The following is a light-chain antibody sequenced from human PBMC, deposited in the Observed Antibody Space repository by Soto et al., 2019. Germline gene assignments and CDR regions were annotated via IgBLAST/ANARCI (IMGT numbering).Light chain of an antibody. J-gene: IGLJ1*01. CDR2: EGS. CDR1: SSDVGSYNL. CDR3: CSYAGSSTPLT. Sequence: QSALTQPASVSGSPGQSITISCTGTSSDVGSYNLVSWYQQHPGKAPKLMIYEGSKRPSGVSNRFSGSKSGNTASLTISGLQAEDEADYYCCSYAGSSTPLTFGTGTKLTVL. V-gene: IGLV2-23*01.